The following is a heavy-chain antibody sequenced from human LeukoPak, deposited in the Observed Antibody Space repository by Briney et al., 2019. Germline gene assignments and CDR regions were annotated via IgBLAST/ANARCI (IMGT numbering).Heavy chain of an antibody. CDR2: IIPIFGTA. J-gene: IGHJ5*02. Sequence: SVKVSCKASGGAFSSYAISWVRQAPGQGLEWMGGIIPIFGTANYAQKFQGRVTITADESTSTAYMELSSLRSGDTAVYYCAREEVYCSSTSCYFPWGQGTLVTLSS. V-gene: IGHV1-69*13. CDR1: GGAFSSYA. CDR3: AREEVYCSSTSCYFP. D-gene: IGHD2-2*01.